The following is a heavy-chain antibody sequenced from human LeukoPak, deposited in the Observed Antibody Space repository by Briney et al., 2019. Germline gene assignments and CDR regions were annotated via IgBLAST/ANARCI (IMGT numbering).Heavy chain of an antibody. V-gene: IGHV3-23*01. CDR3: AREGYCDSSGYYYSREN. CDR1: GCTFSNYA. Sequence: GGSLRLSCSASGCTFSNYAVRWVRQAAGKGLEWVSAVSGSGGNTYYADSVKGQFTISRDNSKTTLYLQMNSLRAEGTAVYYCAREGYCDSSGYYYSRENWGQGTLVTVSS. CDR2: VSGSGGNT. J-gene: IGHJ4*02. D-gene: IGHD3-22*01.